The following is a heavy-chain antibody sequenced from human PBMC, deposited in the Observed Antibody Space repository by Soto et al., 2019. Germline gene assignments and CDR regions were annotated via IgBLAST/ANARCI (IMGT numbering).Heavy chain of an antibody. D-gene: IGHD6-13*01. Sequence: GGSLRLSCAASGFTFSSYGMHWVRQAPGKGLEWVAVIWYDGSNKYYADSVKGRFTISRDNSKNTLYLQMNSLRAEDTAVYYCAREFSSSWYEVDPWGQGTLVTVSS. CDR2: IWYDGSNK. CDR3: AREFSSSWYEVDP. V-gene: IGHV3-33*01. J-gene: IGHJ5*02. CDR1: GFTFSSYG.